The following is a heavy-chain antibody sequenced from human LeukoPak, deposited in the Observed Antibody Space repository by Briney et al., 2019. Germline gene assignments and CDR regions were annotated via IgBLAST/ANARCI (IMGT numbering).Heavy chain of an antibody. D-gene: IGHD4-17*01. CDR2: ISTYNGNT. J-gene: IGHJ4*02. CDR3: ARDEDYGIFVNVDY. CDR1: GYSFVLYG. V-gene: IGHV1-18*01. Sequence: ASVKVSCKASGYSFVLYGISWVRQAPGQGPAWMGWISTYNGNTKYAEKFQGRVTMTTDTPTSTAYMELRSLRSDDTAVYYCARDEDYGIFVNVDYWGQGTLVTVSS.